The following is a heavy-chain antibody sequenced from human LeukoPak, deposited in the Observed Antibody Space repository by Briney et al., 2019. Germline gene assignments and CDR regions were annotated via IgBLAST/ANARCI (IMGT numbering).Heavy chain of an antibody. D-gene: IGHD3-22*01. CDR3: AISTSPYVIEVWTNGPLDY. J-gene: IGHJ4*02. CDR1: GYTFTGYY. V-gene: IGHV1-2*06. Sequence: ASVKVSCKASGYTFTGYYMHWVRQAPGQGLEWMGRINPKSGGTNYAQEFQGRVTITRDTSIKTAYMELSRVRSDDTAVYYCAISTSPYVIEVWTNGPLDYWGQGTLVTVSS. CDR2: INPKSGGT.